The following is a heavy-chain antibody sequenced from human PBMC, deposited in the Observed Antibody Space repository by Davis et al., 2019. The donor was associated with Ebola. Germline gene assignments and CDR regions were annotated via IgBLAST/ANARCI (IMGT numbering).Heavy chain of an antibody. CDR1: GFAFDDYA. V-gene: IGHV3-9*01. CDR3: AHKLGGDAH. CDR2: ILWNSGTI. D-gene: IGHD2-21*02. J-gene: IGHJ4*02. Sequence: PGGSLRLSCAASGFAFDDYAMHWVRQAPGKGLEWVSGILWNSGTIGYAASVKGRFTISRDNAKNSLFLQMTSLKPEDTAFYYCAHKLGGDAHWGQGILVIVSS.